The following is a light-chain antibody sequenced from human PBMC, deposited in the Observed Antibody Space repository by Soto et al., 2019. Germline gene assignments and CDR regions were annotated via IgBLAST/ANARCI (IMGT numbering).Light chain of an antibody. CDR3: QHYNSYSEA. V-gene: IGKV1-5*03. Sequence: DIQMTQSPSTLSGSVGATVTITCRASLTISSCLAWYQQKPGKAPKLLIYKASTLKSGVPSRFSGSGSGTEFTLTISSLQPDDFATYYCQHYNSYSEAFGQGTKVGI. J-gene: IGKJ1*01. CDR1: LTISSC. CDR2: KAS.